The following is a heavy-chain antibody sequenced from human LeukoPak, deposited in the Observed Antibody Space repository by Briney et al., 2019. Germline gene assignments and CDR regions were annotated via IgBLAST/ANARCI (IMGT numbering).Heavy chain of an antibody. Sequence: GGSLRLSCAASGFTFSNVWMTWVRQAPGKGLEWVSAISGSGVSTYYADSVKGRFTISRDNSKNTLYLQMNSLRAEDTAVYYCAKDSLLVRGVLFDYWGQGTLVTVSS. CDR1: GFTFSNVW. V-gene: IGHV3-23*01. D-gene: IGHD3-10*01. J-gene: IGHJ4*02. CDR3: AKDSLLVRGVLFDY. CDR2: ISGSGVST.